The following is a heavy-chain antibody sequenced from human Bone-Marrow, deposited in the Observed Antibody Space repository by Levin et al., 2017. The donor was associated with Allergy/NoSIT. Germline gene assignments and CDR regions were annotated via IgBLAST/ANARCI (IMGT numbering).Heavy chain of an antibody. D-gene: IGHD2-8*01. CDR3: ARGKVECTSPTCFLSFDH. CDR2: IIPIYDQT. J-gene: IGHJ4*02. V-gene: IGHV1-69*08. Sequence: SVKVSCKTSGNTLTFYTIDWVRQAPGRGLEWMGRIIPIYDQTIYAQNFQGRVTITAEKSTSTAYMDLSRLRYEDTAIYYCARGKVECTSPTCFLSFDHWGQGTLVTVSS. CDR1: GNTLTFYT.